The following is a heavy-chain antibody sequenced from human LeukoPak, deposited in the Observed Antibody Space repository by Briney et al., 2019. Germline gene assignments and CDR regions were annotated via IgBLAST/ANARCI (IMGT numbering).Heavy chain of an antibody. V-gene: IGHV4-59*08. Sequence: SETLSLTCTVSGGSISSYYWSWIRQPPGKGLEWNGYIYYSGSTNYYPSLKSRVTISVDTSKNQFSLKLSSVTAADTAVYYCARHPLRYDILTGYYPDHFDYWGQGTLVTVSS. J-gene: IGHJ4*02. D-gene: IGHD3-9*01. CDR3: ARHPLRYDILTGYYPDHFDY. CDR1: GGSISSYY. CDR2: IYYSGST.